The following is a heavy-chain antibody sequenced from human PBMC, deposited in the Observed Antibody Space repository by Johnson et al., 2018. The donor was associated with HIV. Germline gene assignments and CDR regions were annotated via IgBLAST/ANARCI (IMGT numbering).Heavy chain of an antibody. CDR1: GFTFSSYG. CDR2: IWYDGSNI. D-gene: IGHD1-26*01. Sequence: QVQLVESGGGVVQPGRSLRLSCAASGFTFSSYGMHWVRQAPGKGLEWVAVIWYDGSNIYYADSVKGRFTISRDNSKNTLYLQMNSLRAEDTAVYYCAKGRWEATTYDDAFDIWGQGTMVTVSS. CDR3: AKGRWEATTYDDAFDI. V-gene: IGHV3-33*06. J-gene: IGHJ3*02.